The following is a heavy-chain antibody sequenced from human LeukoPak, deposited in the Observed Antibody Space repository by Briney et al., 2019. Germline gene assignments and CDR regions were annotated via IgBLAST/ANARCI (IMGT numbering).Heavy chain of an antibody. Sequence: PSETLSLTCTVSGGSISSSSYYWGWIRQPPGKGLEWIGSIYYSGSTYYNPSLKSRVTISVDTSKNQFSLKLSSVTAADTAVYYCARRPVQGGPNWFDPWGQGTRVTVSS. CDR2: IYYSGST. J-gene: IGHJ5*02. V-gene: IGHV4-39*01. D-gene: IGHD3-10*01. CDR3: ARRPVQGGPNWFDP. CDR1: GGSISSSSYY.